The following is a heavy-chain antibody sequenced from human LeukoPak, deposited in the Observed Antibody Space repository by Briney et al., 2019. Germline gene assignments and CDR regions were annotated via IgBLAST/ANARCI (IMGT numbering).Heavy chain of an antibody. J-gene: IGHJ6*03. Sequence: GGSLRLSCAASGFTFSSYWMHWVRQAPGKGLVWVSHINDDGSSTNYADPVKGRFTISRDNAKNTLYLQMNSLRAEDTAVYYCARGYYYDSSGYYPYYYYYYMDVWGKGTTVTVSS. D-gene: IGHD3-22*01. CDR2: INDDGSST. CDR1: GFTFSSYW. V-gene: IGHV3-74*01. CDR3: ARGYYYDSSGYYPYYYYYYMDV.